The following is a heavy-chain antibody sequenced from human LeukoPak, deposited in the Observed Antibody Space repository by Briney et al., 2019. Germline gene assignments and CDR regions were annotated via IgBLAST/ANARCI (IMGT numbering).Heavy chain of an antibody. CDR1: GFTFSTFA. V-gene: IGHV3-23*01. Sequence: GGSLRLSCAASGFTFSTFAMSWVRQAPGKGLEWVSAISGSGGSTYYADSVRGRFTISRDNSKSTLSLQMNSLRAEDTAIYYCATYRQVLLPFESWGQGTLVTVSS. CDR2: ISGSGGST. J-gene: IGHJ4*02. D-gene: IGHD2-8*02. CDR3: ATYRQVLLPFES.